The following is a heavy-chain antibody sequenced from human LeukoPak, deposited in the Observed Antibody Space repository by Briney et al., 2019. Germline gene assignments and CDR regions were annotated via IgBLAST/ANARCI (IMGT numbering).Heavy chain of an antibody. V-gene: IGHV3-23*01. Sequence: GGSLRLSCAASGFTFSDYYMSWIRQAPGKGLEWVSAISGSGGSTYYADSVKGRFTISRDNSKNTLYLQMNSLRAEDTAVYYCARTRITMVRGVNHPHYYYYGMDVWGQGTTVTVSS. CDR2: ISGSGGST. J-gene: IGHJ6*02. D-gene: IGHD3-10*01. CDR3: ARTRITMVRGVNHPHYYYYGMDV. CDR1: GFTFSDYY.